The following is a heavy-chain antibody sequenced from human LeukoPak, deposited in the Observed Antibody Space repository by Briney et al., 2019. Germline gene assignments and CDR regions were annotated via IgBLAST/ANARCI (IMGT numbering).Heavy chain of an antibody. J-gene: IGHJ6*02. CDR2: IWYDGSNK. D-gene: IGHD3-10*01. CDR3: ARTRTYYYGMDV. CDR1: GFTFSSYA. V-gene: IGHV3-33*08. Sequence: GSLRLSCAASGFTFSSYAMHWVRQAPGKGLAWVAVIWYDGSNKYYADSVKGRFTISRDNSKNTLYLQMNSLRAEDTAVYYCARTRTYYYGMDVWGQGTTVTVSS.